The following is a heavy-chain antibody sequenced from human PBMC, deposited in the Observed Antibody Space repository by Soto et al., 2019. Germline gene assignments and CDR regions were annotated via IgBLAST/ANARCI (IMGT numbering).Heavy chain of an antibody. D-gene: IGHD6-19*01. J-gene: IGHJ5*02. Sequence: ASVKVSCKASGYSFIDFYVHWVRQAPGQGLVWMGIINFSGGGTTYAQKFQGRVTMTRDTSTNTVYMQLTSLRSDDTAVYYCARGAAVAGGNNWFDPWGQGTLVTVSS. CDR1: GYSFIDFY. CDR3: ARGAAVAGGNNWFDP. V-gene: IGHV1-46*01. CDR2: INFSGGGT.